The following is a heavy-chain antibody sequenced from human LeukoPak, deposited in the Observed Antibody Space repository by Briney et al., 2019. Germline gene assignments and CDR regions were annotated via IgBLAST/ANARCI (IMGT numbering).Heavy chain of an antibody. D-gene: IGHD6-13*01. J-gene: IGHJ5*02. CDR1: GYTFTSYY. Sequence: ASVKVSCKASGYTFTSYYMHWVRQAPGQGLEWMGIINPSGGSTSYAQKFQGRVTMTRDTSTSTVYMELSSLRSDDTAVYYCARPFMEQLVPFDPWGQGTLVTVSS. V-gene: IGHV1-46*01. CDR2: INPSGGST. CDR3: ARPFMEQLVPFDP.